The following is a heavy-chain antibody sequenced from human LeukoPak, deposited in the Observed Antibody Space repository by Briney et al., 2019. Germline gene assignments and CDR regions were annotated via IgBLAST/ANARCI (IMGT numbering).Heavy chain of an antibody. Sequence: PGGSLRLSCAASGFTFSSYAMSWVRQAPGKGLEWVSSISGGGGSTYHADSVKGRFTISRDNSKNMLYLQMNSLRAEDTAVYYCARDPGDYWGQGTLVTVSS. J-gene: IGHJ4*02. V-gene: IGHV3-23*01. CDR1: GFTFSSYA. CDR3: ARDPGDY. CDR2: ISGGGGST.